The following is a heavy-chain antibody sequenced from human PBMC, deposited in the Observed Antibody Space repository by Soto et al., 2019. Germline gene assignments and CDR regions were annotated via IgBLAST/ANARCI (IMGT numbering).Heavy chain of an antibody. Sequence: GGTLRLSCAASGFTFSSYEMNWVRQAPGKGLEWVSYISSSGSTIYYADSVKGRFTISRDNAKNSLYLQMNSLRAEDTAVYYCARELYYDFWSGSTWDYYYGMDVWGQGTTVTVSS. J-gene: IGHJ6*02. CDR2: ISSSGSTI. V-gene: IGHV3-48*03. D-gene: IGHD3-3*01. CDR1: GFTFSSYE. CDR3: ARELYYDFWSGSTWDYYYGMDV.